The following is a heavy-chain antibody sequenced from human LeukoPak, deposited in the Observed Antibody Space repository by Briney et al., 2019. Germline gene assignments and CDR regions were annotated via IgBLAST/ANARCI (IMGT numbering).Heavy chain of an antibody. D-gene: IGHD6-19*01. CDR3: AKDEIGAVAGLLDY. CDR2: ISFDGSNK. Sequence: PGGSLRLSCAASGFTFSRYGMYWVRQAPGKGLEWVAVISFDGSNKYYADSVRGRFTVSRDNSKDTLYLQMNSLRAEDTAVYYCAKDEIGAVAGLLDYWGQGILVTVSS. J-gene: IGHJ4*02. CDR1: GFTFSRYG. V-gene: IGHV3-30*18.